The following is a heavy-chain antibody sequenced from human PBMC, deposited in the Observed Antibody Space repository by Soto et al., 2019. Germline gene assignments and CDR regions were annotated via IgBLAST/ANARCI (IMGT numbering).Heavy chain of an antibody. D-gene: IGHD2-15*01. V-gene: IGHV1-69*02. CDR3: ARASYCSGGSCYPLYNWFDP. CDR2: IIPILGIA. J-gene: IGHJ5*02. Sequence: ASVKVSCKASGGTFSSYTISWVRQAPGQGLEWMGRIIPILGIANYAQKFQGRVTITADKSTSTAYMELSSLRSEDTAVYYCARASYCSGGSCYPLYNWFDPWGQGTLVTVSS. CDR1: GGTFSSYT.